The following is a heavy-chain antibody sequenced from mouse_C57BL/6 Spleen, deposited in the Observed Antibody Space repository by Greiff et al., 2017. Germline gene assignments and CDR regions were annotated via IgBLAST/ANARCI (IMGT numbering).Heavy chain of an antibody. J-gene: IGHJ4*01. CDR2: IYPRSGNP. V-gene: IGHV1-81*01. CDR3: ARSDYSGSHYYAMDY. CDR1: GYTFTSSG. D-gene: IGHD1-1*01. Sequence: QVQLQQSGAELARPGASVKLSCKASGYTFTSSGISWVKQRTGQGLEWIGEIYPRSGNPYYNEKFKGKATLTADKSSSTAYMELRSLTSEDSAVYVGARSDYSGSHYYAMDYWGQGTSVTVSS.